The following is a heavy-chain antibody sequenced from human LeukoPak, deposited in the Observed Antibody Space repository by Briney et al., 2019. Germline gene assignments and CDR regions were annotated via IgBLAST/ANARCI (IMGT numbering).Heavy chain of an antibody. CDR2: INTDGSST. CDR3: ASLAAAEDR. Sequence: GGYLRLSCAASGFTFSSYWMHWVRQAPGKGLVWVSRINTDGSSTNYADSVKGRFTISRDNAKNTLYLQMKSLRSDDTAVYYCASLAAAEDRWGQGTLVTVSS. J-gene: IGHJ5*02. CDR1: GFTFSSYW. V-gene: IGHV3-74*01. D-gene: IGHD6-13*01.